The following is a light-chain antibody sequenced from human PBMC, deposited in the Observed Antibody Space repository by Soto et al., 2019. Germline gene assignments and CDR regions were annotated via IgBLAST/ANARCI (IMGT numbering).Light chain of an antibody. CDR2: DAS. J-gene: IGKJ1*01. CDR3: QQYTNTNNPWM. CDR1: QTITTW. Sequence: DILLTQSPATLSAYVGDRVTITCRAIQTITTWMAWYQQKPGKAPKLLVYDASTLQSGVATRFSGSGSGTEFTLIISGLQPEDSATYYCQQYTNTNNPWMFGQGAKVDIK. V-gene: IGKV1-5*01.